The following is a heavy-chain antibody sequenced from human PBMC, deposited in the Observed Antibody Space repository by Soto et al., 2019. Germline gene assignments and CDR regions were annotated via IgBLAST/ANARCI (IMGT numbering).Heavy chain of an antibody. CDR2: TYVTGDT. Sequence: PSETLSLTCSVSCDSISNYYWSWLRQSAGKGLEWIGRTYVTGDTNYNPSLKSRVTMSVDTTKNQLSLRLRSVTAADTAVYSCAREYTETVDGPTPYYFDSWGQGTPVTVSS. V-gene: IGHV4-4*07. J-gene: IGHJ4*02. D-gene: IGHD6-19*01. CDR3: AREYTETVDGPTPYYFDS. CDR1: CDSISNYY.